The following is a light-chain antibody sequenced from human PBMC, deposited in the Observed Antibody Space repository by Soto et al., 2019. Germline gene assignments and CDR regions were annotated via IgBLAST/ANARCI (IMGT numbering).Light chain of an antibody. CDR1: QTVGRS. Sequence: EIALTQSPATLSLSPGERATLSCRASQTVGRSLAWYQQKPGQAPRLLISDASNRATGIPARFSGSGSGTEFTLTISSLQPDDFATYYCQQYNSYWTFGQGTKVDI. CDR3: QQYNSYWT. CDR2: DAS. V-gene: IGKV3-11*01. J-gene: IGKJ1*01.